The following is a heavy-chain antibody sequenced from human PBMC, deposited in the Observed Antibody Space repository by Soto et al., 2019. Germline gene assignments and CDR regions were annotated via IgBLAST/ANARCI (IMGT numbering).Heavy chain of an antibody. J-gene: IGHJ4*02. CDR1: GGSISSGGYS. Sequence: QLQLQESGSGLVKPSQTLSLTCAVSGGSISSGGYSWSWIRQPPGKGLEWIGYIYHSGSTYYNPSRKSRVAISVDRSKNQFSLKLSSVTAADTAVYYCASTLTRDLYCDYWGQGTLITVSS. CDR3: ASTLTRDLYCDY. D-gene: IGHD3-16*01. CDR2: IYHSGST. V-gene: IGHV4-30-2*01.